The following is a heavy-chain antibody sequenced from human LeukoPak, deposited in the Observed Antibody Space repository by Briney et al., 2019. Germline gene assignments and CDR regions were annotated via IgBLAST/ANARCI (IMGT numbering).Heavy chain of an antibody. D-gene: IGHD6-13*01. CDR1: GLTFSWFW. Sequence: GGSLRLSCAASGLTFSWFWMTWVRQAPGKGLEWVANIKGDGSQKTYVDSVKGRFTISRDNAKNSMYLQMTSLRAEDTAVYYCATARAAADSHWGQGTLVAVSS. V-gene: IGHV3-7*01. CDR3: ATARAAADSH. CDR2: IKGDGSQK. J-gene: IGHJ4*02.